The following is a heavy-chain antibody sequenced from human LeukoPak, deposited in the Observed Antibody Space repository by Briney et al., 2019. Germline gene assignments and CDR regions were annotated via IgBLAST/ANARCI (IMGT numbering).Heavy chain of an antibody. CDR2: VYYTGST. CDR3: ARISSSNWYNERGAFDV. CDR1: GGSISSSSYY. D-gene: IGHD6-13*01. Sequence: SETLSLTRTVSGGSISSSSYYWGWVRQPPGKGLEWIGFVYYTGSTNYSPSLKSRVTISVDTSKNQFSLKLRSVTAADTAVYYCARISSSNWYNERGAFDVWGQGTMVTVSS. V-gene: IGHV4-61*05. J-gene: IGHJ3*01.